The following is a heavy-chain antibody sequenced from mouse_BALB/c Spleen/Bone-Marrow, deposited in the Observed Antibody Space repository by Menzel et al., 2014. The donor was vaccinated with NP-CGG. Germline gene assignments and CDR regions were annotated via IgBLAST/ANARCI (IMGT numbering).Heavy chain of an antibody. CDR3: DAWGYVDF. CDR2: IDPENGDT. CDR1: GFNIKDYY. Sequence: EVMLVESGAGLVRPGASVKLSCTASGFNIKDYYMHWVRQRPEQGLEWIGWIDPENGDTEYAPTFQGRATMTADTSSNTAYLQLSSLTSEDTAVYYWDAWGYVDFWGQSTTLTVSS. J-gene: IGHJ2*01. V-gene: IGHV14-4*02.